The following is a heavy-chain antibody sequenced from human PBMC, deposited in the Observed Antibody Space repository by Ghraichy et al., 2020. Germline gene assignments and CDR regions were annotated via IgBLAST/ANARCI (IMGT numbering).Heavy chain of an antibody. CDR2: IYWDDDK. V-gene: IGHV2-5*02. J-gene: IGHJ4*02. CDR1: GFSLSTAGVG. Sequence: SGPTLVKPTQTLTLTCTFSGFSLSTAGVGVGWIRQPPGKALEWLALIYWDDDKRYNSSLERRLTITKDTSKNQVVLTMTNMDPVDTATYYCARDPLHTGMGDFDYWGQGTRVTVSS. D-gene: IGHD5-18*01. CDR3: ARDPLHTGMGDFDY.